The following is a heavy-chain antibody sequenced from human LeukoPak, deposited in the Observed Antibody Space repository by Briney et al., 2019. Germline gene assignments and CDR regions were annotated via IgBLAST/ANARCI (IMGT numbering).Heavy chain of an antibody. V-gene: IGHV3-53*01. D-gene: IGHD4-17*01. CDR2: IYADGTT. J-gene: IGHJ4*02. Sequence: GGSLRLSCAASGFIVNTNYMTWVRQAPGRGLEWVSFIYADGTTYYADSVKGRFTISRDISKNEVYLQMNSLRPEDTAVYYCARDSYGDANFDSWGQGTLVTVSS. CDR3: ARDSYGDANFDS. CDR1: GFIVNTNY.